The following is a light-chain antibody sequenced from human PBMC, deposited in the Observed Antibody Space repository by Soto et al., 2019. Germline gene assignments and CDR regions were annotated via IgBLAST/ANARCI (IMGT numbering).Light chain of an antibody. CDR2: GVS. J-gene: IGLJ1*01. V-gene: IGLV2-14*03. CDR3: SSFPCPTTLDV. CDR1: SSDVGAYKY. Sequence: QSALTQPASVSGSPGQSVTISCTGTSSDVGAYKYVSWYQKHPGKAPKLMIYGVSNRPSGISNRCSGSKSSNTAFLTISGLQQEDEADYYCSSFPCPTTLDVFGTGTKLTVL.